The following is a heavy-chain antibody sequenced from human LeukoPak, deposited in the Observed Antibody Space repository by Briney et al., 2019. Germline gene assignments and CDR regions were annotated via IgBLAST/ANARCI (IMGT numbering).Heavy chain of an antibody. CDR3: ARRVQMATADAFDI. Sequence: GESLKISCKGSGYSFTRYWIGWVRQMPGKGLEWMGIIYPGGSDVRYSPSLQGQVTISVDRSIRSAFLQWSSLKASDTAMYYCARRVQMATADAFDIWGRGTMVTVSS. D-gene: IGHD1-1*01. V-gene: IGHV5-51*01. CDR1: GYSFTRYW. CDR2: IYPGGSDV. J-gene: IGHJ3*02.